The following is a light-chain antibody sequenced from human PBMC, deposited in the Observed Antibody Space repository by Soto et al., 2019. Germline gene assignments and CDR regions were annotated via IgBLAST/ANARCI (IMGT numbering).Light chain of an antibody. V-gene: IGLV2-23*02. CDR3: CSYAGSSTYV. CDR2: EVS. CDR1: SSDVVSYNL. J-gene: IGLJ1*01. Sequence: QSVLTQPASVSGSPGQSITISCTGTSSDVVSYNLVSWYQQHPGKAPKLMIYEVSKRPSGVSNRFSGSKSGNTASLTISGLQAEDEAYYYCCSYAGSSTYVFGTGTKLTVL.